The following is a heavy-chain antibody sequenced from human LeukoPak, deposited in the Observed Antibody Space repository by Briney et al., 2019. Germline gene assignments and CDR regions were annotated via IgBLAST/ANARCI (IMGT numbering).Heavy chain of an antibody. CDR3: ARDTDPRYCSSTSCYACYYGMDV. Sequence: SVKISCKASGGTSSINAISWVRQAPGQGLEWMGMIIPILGIANNAQKFQGRVTITADKSTSTAYMELSSLRSEDTAVYYCARDTDPRYCSSTSCYACYYGMDVWGQGTTVTVSS. CDR2: IIPILGIA. V-gene: IGHV1-69*04. J-gene: IGHJ6*02. D-gene: IGHD2-2*01. CDR1: GGTSSINA.